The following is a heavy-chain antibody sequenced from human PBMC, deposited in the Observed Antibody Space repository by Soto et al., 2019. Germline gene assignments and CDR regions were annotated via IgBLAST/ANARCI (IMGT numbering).Heavy chain of an antibody. V-gene: IGHV1-18*01. D-gene: IGHD3-16*02. J-gene: IGHJ4*02. CDR2: ISAYNGNT. CDR3: ARVKLTFGGVIVRGFDY. CDR1: AYTFTSYG. Sequence: QVQLVQSGAEVKKPGASVKVSCKASAYTFTSYGISWVRQAPGQGLEWMGWISAYNGNTNYAQKLQGRVTMTTDTSTSTAYMELRSLRSDDTAVYYCARVKLTFGGVIVRGFDYWGQGTLVTVSS.